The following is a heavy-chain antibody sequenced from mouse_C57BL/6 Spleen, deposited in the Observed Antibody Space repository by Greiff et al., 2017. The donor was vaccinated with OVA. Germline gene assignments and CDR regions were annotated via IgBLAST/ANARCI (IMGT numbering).Heavy chain of an antibody. CDR2: IHPSDSDT. CDR3: DISYYGYECAY. Sequence: VQLQQPGAELVKPGASVKVSCKASGYTFTSYWMHWVKQRPGQGLEWIGSIHPSDSDTNYNQKFKGKATLTGDKSSSTAYMQLSNLTSEDSAVYYCDISYYGYECAYWGQGTLITVSA. D-gene: IGHD2-9*01. CDR1: GYTFTSYW. J-gene: IGHJ3*01. V-gene: IGHV1-74*01.